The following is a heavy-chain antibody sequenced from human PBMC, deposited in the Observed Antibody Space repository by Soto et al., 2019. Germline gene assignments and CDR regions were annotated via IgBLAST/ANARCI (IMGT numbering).Heavy chain of an antibody. J-gene: IGHJ5*02. CDR2: IIPIFGTA. CDR3: ARRNCISTSCYAGWFDP. D-gene: IGHD2-2*01. CDR1: GCTFSSYA. V-gene: IGHV1-69*13. Sequence: SVKVSCKASGCTFSSYAISWVRQAPGQGLEWMGGIIPIFGTANYAQKFQGRDAITADESTSTAYMELTSLRSEDTAVYFCARRNCISTSCYAGWFDPWGQGTLVTVSS.